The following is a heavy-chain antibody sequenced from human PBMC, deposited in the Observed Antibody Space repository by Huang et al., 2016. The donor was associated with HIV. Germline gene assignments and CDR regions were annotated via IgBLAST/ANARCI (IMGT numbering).Heavy chain of an antibody. Sequence: QVQLVQSGAEVKKPGSSVKVSCKASGGTFSSYAISWGRQAPGQGLEWMGGIIPNFGTANSAQKFQGRVTITADESTSTAYMELSSLRSEDTAVYYCARARGYYDSSVSYYFDYWGQGTLVTVSS. D-gene: IGHD3-22*01. V-gene: IGHV1-69*13. CDR1: GGTFSSYA. CDR3: ARARGYYDSSVSYYFDY. J-gene: IGHJ4*02. CDR2: IIPNFGTA.